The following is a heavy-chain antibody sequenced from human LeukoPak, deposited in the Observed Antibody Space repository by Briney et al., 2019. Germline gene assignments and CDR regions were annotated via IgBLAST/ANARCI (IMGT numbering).Heavy chain of an antibody. CDR2: ICSDGCNT. V-gene: IGHV3-33*01. CDR3: ARDRGSSWYGPIDY. J-gene: IGHJ4*02. D-gene: IGHD6-13*01. CDR1: GFTFSTYG. Sequence: GGSLRLSCAASGFTFSTYGMHWVRQAPGKGLEGVAVICSDGCNTYYADSVKGRFTISRDNSKNTLFLQMNSLRAEDTALYYCARDRGSSWYGPIDYWGQGTLVTVSS.